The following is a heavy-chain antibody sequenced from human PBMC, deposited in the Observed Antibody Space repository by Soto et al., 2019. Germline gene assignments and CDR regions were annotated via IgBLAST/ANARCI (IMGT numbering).Heavy chain of an antibody. V-gene: IGHV3-11*06. CDR1: GFTFNNYY. CDR2: ISTSSNYI. J-gene: IGHJ4*02. Sequence: QVQLVESGGDLVKPGGSLRLSCAASGFTFNNYYMSWIRQAPGKGLEWVSYISTSSNYINYADSVKGRFTISRDNAKNSLYLQMNSLRAEDTALYYCARGGRATILGVAARSPNDYWGQGTLVTVSS. D-gene: IGHD5-12*01. CDR3: ARGGRATILGVAARSPNDY.